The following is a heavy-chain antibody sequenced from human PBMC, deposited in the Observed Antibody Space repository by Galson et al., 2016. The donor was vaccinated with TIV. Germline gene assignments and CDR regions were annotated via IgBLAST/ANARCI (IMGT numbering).Heavy chain of an antibody. V-gene: IGHV5-10-1*01. CDR1: GYSFSNYW. Sequence: QSGAEVKKPGESLKISCKGSGYSFSNYWINWVRQMPGKGLEWMGRIDVSDSYTNYSPSFRGHVTISADKTIGAAYLNWSSLKASDTAIYYCARRPPLDTAETGAFSFWGQGTMVTVSS. CDR2: IDVSDSYT. CDR3: ARRPPLDTAETGAFSF. J-gene: IGHJ3*01. D-gene: IGHD5-18*01.